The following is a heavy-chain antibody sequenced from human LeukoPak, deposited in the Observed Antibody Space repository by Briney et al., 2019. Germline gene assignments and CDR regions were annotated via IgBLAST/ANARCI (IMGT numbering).Heavy chain of an antibody. CDR2: TSGSGSST. CDR1: GFTFSSYA. D-gene: IGHD1-26*01. V-gene: IGHV3-23*01. Sequence: PGGSLRLSCAASGFTFSSYAMTWVRQATGKGLEWVSTTSGSGSSTYYADSVKGRFTISRDNSKNTLYLQVNSLKAEDSAVYYCAINQFSGSYFGYWSQGMLVTVSS. CDR3: AINQFSGSYFGY. J-gene: IGHJ4*02.